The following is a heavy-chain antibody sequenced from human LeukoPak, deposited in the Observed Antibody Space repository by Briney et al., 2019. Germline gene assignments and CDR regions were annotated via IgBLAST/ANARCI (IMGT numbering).Heavy chain of an antibody. CDR3: ARYSGSYGLDY. D-gene: IGHD1-26*01. J-gene: IGHJ4*02. V-gene: IGHV3-30*01. Sequence: GGSLRLSCAASGFTFSSYAMHWVRQAPGKGLEWVAVISYDGSNKYYAESVKGRFTISRDNSKNTLYLQMNSLRAEDTAVYYCARYSGSYGLDYWGQGTLVTVSS. CDR1: GFTFSSYA. CDR2: ISYDGSNK.